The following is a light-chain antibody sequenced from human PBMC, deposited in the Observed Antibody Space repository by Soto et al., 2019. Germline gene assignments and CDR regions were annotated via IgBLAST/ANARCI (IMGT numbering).Light chain of an antibody. J-gene: IGKJ5*01. CDR1: RSVSRY. CDR3: KQRSNWIN. CDR2: DAS. V-gene: IGKV3-11*01. Sequence: EIVLAQAPASLSLSPGEIATLSCSASRSVSRYLGWYQQTPGQAPRLFIYDASTRATGIPARFSGSGSGKDFTLTISSLEPEDFAVYYCKQRSNWINFGQGTRLEIK.